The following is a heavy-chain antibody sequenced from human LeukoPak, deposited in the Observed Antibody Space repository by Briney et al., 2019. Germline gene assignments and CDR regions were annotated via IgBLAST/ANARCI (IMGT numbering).Heavy chain of an antibody. V-gene: IGHV4-34*01. D-gene: IGHD3-22*01. CDR3: ARVKRITMIVVVTKEYYFDY. J-gene: IGHJ4*02. CDR2: INHSGST. CDR1: GGSFSGYY. Sequence: SETLSLTCAVYGGSFSGYYWSWIRQPPGKELEWIGEINHSGSTNYNPSLKSRVTISVGTSKNQFSLKLSSVTAADTAVYYCARVKRITMIVVVTKEYYFDYWGQGTLVTVSS.